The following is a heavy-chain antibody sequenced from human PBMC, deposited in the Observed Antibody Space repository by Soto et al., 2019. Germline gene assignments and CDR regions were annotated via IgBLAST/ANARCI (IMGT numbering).Heavy chain of an antibody. V-gene: IGHV4-39*01. J-gene: IGHJ4*02. Sequence: QLQLQESGPGLVKPSETLSLTCTVSGGSISSSSYYWGWIRQPPGKGLEWIGSVYYSGSTYYNPSLKSRVTSSLDTSKNQFSLKLSSVTAADTAVYYCARHRGLGGGCLDYWGQGTLVTVSS. CDR3: ARHRGLGGGCLDY. CDR1: GGSISSSSYY. D-gene: IGHD6-25*01. CDR2: VYYSGST.